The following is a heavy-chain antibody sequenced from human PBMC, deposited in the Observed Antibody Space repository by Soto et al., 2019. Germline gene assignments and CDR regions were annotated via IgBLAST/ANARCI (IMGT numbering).Heavy chain of an antibody. CDR1: GFTFSSYS. Sequence: GGSLRLSCAASGFTFSSYSMNWVRQAPGKGLEWVSYISSSSSTIYYADSVKARFTISRDNDKNSLYLQMNRLRAEDTAVYYCARDLYLGGCTNGVCYTYYYMDVWGKGTTVTVSS. CDR2: ISSSSSTI. V-gene: IGHV3-48*04. CDR3: ARDLYLGGCTNGVCYTYYYMDV. D-gene: IGHD2-8*01. J-gene: IGHJ6*03.